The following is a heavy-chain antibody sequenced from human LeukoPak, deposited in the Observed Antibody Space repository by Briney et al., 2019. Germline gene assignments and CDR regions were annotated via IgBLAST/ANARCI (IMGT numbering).Heavy chain of an antibody. CDR1: GFTFSFHN. Sequence: GGSLRLSCAVSGFTFSFHNMNWVRQAPGEGLEWVSSITTDSSDIYYADSVKGRVTISRDNSKNSLYLHMNNLRVEDTAVYYCARVERYYLGSGSHSDYWGQGTLVTVSS. CDR3: ARVERYYLGSGSHSDY. D-gene: IGHD3-10*01. CDR2: ITTDSSDI. V-gene: IGHV3-21*01. J-gene: IGHJ4*02.